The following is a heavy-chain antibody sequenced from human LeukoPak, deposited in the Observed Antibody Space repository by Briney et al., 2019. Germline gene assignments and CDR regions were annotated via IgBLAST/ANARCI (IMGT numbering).Heavy chain of an antibody. Sequence: SQTLSLTCTVSGGSISSGSYYWSWIRQPAGKGLEWIGRIYTSGSTNYNPSLKSRVTISVDTSKNQFSLKLSSVTAADTAVYYCTSDSSGPTFGAFDIWGQGTMVTVSS. CDR2: IYTSGST. CDR3: TSDSSGPTFGAFDI. V-gene: IGHV4-61*02. CDR1: GGSISSGSYY. D-gene: IGHD3-22*01. J-gene: IGHJ3*02.